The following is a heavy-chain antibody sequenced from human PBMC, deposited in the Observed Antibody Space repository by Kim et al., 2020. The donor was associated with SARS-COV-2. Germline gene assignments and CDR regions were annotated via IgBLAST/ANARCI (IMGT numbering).Heavy chain of an antibody. Sequence: GGSLRLSCAASGLTFSRYGMHWVRQAPGKGLECVAVISYDGSKKYYADSVKGRFTISRDNSKDTLYLQMNSLRAEDTAVYHCAKDRGAAADYGMDVWGQGTTVTVSS. J-gene: IGHJ6*02. D-gene: IGHD6-13*01. CDR3: AKDRGAAADYGMDV. V-gene: IGHV3-30*18. CDR2: ISYDGSKK. CDR1: GLTFSRYG.